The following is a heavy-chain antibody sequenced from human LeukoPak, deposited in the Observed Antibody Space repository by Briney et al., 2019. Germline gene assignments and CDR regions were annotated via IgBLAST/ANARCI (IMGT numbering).Heavy chain of an antibody. Sequence: SQTLSLTCTASGGSISSGGYYWSWIRQPPGKGLEWIGYIYYSGSTNYNPSLKSRVTISVDTSKNQFSLKLSSVTAADTAVYYCARHGASNYYNWFDPWGQGTLVTVSS. CDR2: IYYSGST. V-gene: IGHV4-61*08. CDR1: GGSISSGGYY. CDR3: ARHGASNYYNWFDP. J-gene: IGHJ5*02. D-gene: IGHD4-11*01.